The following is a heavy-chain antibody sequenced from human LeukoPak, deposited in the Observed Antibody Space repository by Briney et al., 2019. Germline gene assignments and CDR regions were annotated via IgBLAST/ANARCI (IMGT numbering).Heavy chain of an antibody. J-gene: IGHJ4*02. CDR1: GYTFTSYY. CDR3: ARSDYYGAGSFDY. Sequence: GASVKVSCKASGYTFTSYYMHWVRQAPGQGLEWMGIINPSGGSTSYAQKFQGRVTMTRDTFTSTFYMELSNLRSEDTAVYFCARSDYYGAGSFDYWGQGTLVTVSS. V-gene: IGHV1-46*01. CDR2: INPSGGST. D-gene: IGHD3-10*01.